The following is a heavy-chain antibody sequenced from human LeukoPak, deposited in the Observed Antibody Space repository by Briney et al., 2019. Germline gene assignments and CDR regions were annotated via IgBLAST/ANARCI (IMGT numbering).Heavy chain of an antibody. CDR3: ARGGGYDFWSGYSNYFDY. CDR1: GYTFTGYY. CDR2: INPNSGGT. D-gene: IGHD3-3*01. V-gene: IGHV1-2*02. Sequence: GASVKLSRKASGYTFTGYYMHWVRQAPGQGLEWMGWINPNSGGTNYAQKFQGRVTMTRDTSISTAYMELSRLRSDDTAVYYCARGGGYDFWSGYSNYFDYWGQGTLVTVSS. J-gene: IGHJ4*02.